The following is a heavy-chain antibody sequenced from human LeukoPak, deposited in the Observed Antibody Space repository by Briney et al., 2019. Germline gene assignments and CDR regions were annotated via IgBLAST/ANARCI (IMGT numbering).Heavy chain of an antibody. D-gene: IGHD2-15*01. CDR2: ISSSGSTI. V-gene: IGHV3-48*03. Sequence: GGSLRFSCAASGFTFSSYEMNWVRQDPGKGLEWVSYISSSGSTIYYADSVKGRFTISRDNAKNSLYLQMNSLRAEDTAVYYCARGLSKYCSGGSCYHPLDYWGQGTLVTVSS. CDR3: ARGLSKYCSGGSCYHPLDY. J-gene: IGHJ4*02. CDR1: GFTFSSYE.